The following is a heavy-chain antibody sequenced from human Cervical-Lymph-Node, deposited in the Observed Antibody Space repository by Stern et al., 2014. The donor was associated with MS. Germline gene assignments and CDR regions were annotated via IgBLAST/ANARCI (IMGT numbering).Heavy chain of an antibody. Sequence: VQLVESGGGVVQPGRSLRLSCAASGFTFSSYGMHWVRQAPGKGLEWVAVISYDGSNKYYVDSVKGRFTISRDNSKNTLYLQMNSLRAEDTAVYYCAKKTYDSSGYYIDYWGQGTLVTVSS. CDR2: ISYDGSNK. V-gene: IGHV3-30*18. CDR1: GFTFSSYG. CDR3: AKKTYDSSGYYIDY. J-gene: IGHJ4*02. D-gene: IGHD3-22*01.